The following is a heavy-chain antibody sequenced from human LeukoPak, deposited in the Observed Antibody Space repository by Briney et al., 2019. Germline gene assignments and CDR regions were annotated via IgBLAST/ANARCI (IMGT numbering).Heavy chain of an antibody. CDR3: LRHSGTYS. D-gene: IGHD1-26*01. Sequence: PGRSLRLSCAASGFTFSSYGMHWVRQAPGKGLEWVALIWYDGSNKYYADSVKGRFTISRDNSKNTLYLQMNSLRAEDTAIYYCLRHSGTYSWGQGTLVTVAS. CDR2: IWYDGSNK. J-gene: IGHJ4*02. V-gene: IGHV3-33*01. CDR1: GFTFSSYG.